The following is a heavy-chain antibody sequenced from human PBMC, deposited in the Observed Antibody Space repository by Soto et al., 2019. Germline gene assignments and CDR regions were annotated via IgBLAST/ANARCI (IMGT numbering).Heavy chain of an antibody. V-gene: IGHV4-31*03. CDR1: GGSISSGGYY. D-gene: IGHD6-19*01. CDR3: ARDSVAVAGSGWFDP. CDR2: IYYSGST. J-gene: IGHJ5*02. Sequence: QVQLQESGPGLVKPSQTLSLTCTVSGGSISSGGYYWSWIRQHPGKGLEWIVYIYYSGSTYYNPSLKSRVTISVDTSKNQFSLKLSSVTAADTAVYYCARDSVAVAGSGWFDPWGQGTLVTVSS.